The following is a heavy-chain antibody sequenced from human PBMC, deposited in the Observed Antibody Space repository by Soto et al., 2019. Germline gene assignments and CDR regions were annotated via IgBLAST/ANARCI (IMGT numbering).Heavy chain of an antibody. CDR3: AKGRDDQWPGFDY. J-gene: IGHJ4*02. CDR2: ISYDGSNK. D-gene: IGHD6-19*01. CDR1: GFTFSSYG. V-gene: IGHV3-30*18. Sequence: PGGSLRLSCAASGFTFSSYGMHWVRQAPGKGLEWVAVISYDGSNKYYADSVKGRFTISRDNSKNTLYLQMNSLRAEDTAVYYCAKGRDDQWPGFDYWGQGTLVTVSS.